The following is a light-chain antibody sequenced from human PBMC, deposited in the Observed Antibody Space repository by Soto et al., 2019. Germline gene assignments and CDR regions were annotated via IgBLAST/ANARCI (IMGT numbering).Light chain of an antibody. CDR3: AAWDDSLNGYV. CDR1: RSNIGTDYD. CDR2: SNN. J-gene: IGLJ1*01. V-gene: IGLV1-40*01. Sequence: QSVLTQPPSVSGAPGQRGTIFCTGSRSNIGTDYDVHWYQQLPGTAPKLLIYSNNQRPSGVPDRFSGSKSGTSASLAISGLQSEDEADYYCAAWDDSLNGYVLGTGTKVPVL.